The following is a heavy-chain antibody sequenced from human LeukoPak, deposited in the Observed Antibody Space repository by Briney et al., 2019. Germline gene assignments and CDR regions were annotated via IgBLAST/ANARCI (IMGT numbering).Heavy chain of an antibody. J-gene: IGHJ4*02. V-gene: IGHV1-2*02. CDR3: ARERRPHSYGSFIGDY. CDR1: GYTFTSYY. D-gene: IGHD5-18*01. CDR2: INPNSGGT. Sequence: ASVKVSCKASGYTFTSYYMHWVRQAPGQGLEWMGWINPNSGGTNHAQKFQGRVTMTRDTSISTVYMELSRLRSDDTALYYCARERRPHSYGSFIGDYWGQGTLVSVSS.